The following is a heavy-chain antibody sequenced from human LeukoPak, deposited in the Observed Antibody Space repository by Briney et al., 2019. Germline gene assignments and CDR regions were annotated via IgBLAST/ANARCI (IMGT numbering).Heavy chain of an antibody. CDR3: AKGGVPDYHGSGSYPDY. Sequence: PGGSLRLSCAASGFTFDDYAMHWVRHAPGKGLEWVSGISWNSGSIVYADSVKGRFTISRDNAKNSLYLQMNSLRAEDTALYYCAKGGVPDYHGSGSYPDYWGQGTLVTVSS. J-gene: IGHJ4*02. CDR2: ISWNSGSI. CDR1: GFTFDDYA. D-gene: IGHD3-10*01. V-gene: IGHV3-9*01.